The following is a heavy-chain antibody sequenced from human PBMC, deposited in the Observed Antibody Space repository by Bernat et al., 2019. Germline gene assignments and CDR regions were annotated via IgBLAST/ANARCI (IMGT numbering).Heavy chain of an antibody. CDR2: IYSCGST. V-gene: IGHV3-66*01. Sequence: EVQLVESGGDLVQPGGSLRLSCAASGFTVSRNYMSWVRQAPGKGLEWVSVIYSCGSTYYADSVKGRFTISRDNSKNTLYLQMNSLRAEDTAVYHCARAYDFWSGYSFENWGQGTLVTVSS. CDR3: ARAYDFWSGYSFEN. D-gene: IGHD3-3*01. CDR1: GFTVSRNY. J-gene: IGHJ4*02.